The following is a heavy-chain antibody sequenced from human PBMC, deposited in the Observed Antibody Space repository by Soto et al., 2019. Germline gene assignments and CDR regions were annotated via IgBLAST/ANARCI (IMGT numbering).Heavy chain of an antibody. CDR2: TSSDGSTT. Sequence: GGSLRLSCAASGFTFSMYWMHWVRQAPGKGLVWVSRTSSDGSTTTYADSVKGRFTISRDNAKNTLYLQMNSLRAEDTAVYYCARSHSSGYYYSFIYWGQGTLVTVSS. CDR3: ARSHSSGYYYSFIY. V-gene: IGHV3-74*01. CDR1: GFTFSMYW. D-gene: IGHD3-22*01. J-gene: IGHJ4*02.